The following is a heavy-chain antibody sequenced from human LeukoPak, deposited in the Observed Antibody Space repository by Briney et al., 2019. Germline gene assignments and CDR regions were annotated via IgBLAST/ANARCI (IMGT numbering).Heavy chain of an antibody. Sequence: PGGTLRLSCAASGFTFSSYGMSWVRQAPGKGLEWVSGISGSGGSTYYADSVKGRFTISRDNSENTLYLQINSLRVEDTAVYYCAKDTPTTGYHLDSWGQGTLVTVSS. CDR3: AKDTPTTGYHLDS. D-gene: IGHD1-1*01. CDR1: GFTFSSYG. V-gene: IGHV3-23*01. J-gene: IGHJ4*02. CDR2: ISGSGGST.